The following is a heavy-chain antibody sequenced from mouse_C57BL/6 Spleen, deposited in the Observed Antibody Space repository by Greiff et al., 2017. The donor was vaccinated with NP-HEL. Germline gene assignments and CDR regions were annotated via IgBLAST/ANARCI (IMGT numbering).Heavy chain of an antibody. J-gene: IGHJ2*01. D-gene: IGHD1-1*01. V-gene: IGHV14-2*01. Sequence: EVMLVESGAELVKPGASVKLSCTASGFNIKDYYMHWVKQRTEQGLEWIGRIDPEDGETKYAPQFQGKATITADTSSNTAYLQLSILTSEDTAVYYCARGDYYGSGHFDYWGQGTTLTVAS. CDR3: ARGDYYGSGHFDY. CDR1: GFNIKDYY. CDR2: IDPEDGET.